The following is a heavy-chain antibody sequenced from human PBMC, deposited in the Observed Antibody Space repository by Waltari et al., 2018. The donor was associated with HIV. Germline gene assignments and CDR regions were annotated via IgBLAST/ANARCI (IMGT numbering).Heavy chain of an antibody. CDR3: ARLSDYYDSSGYGGSGGGFDY. CDR1: GGSISSSSYY. V-gene: IGHV4-39*01. Sequence: QLQLQESGPGLVKPSETLSLTCTVSGGSISSSSYYWGWIRQPPGTGLEWVGSIYYSGSTYYNPSLKSRVTISVDTSKNQFSLKLSSVTAADTAVYYCARLSDYYDSSGYGGSGGGFDYWGQGTLVTVSS. CDR2: IYYSGST. D-gene: IGHD3-22*01. J-gene: IGHJ4*02.